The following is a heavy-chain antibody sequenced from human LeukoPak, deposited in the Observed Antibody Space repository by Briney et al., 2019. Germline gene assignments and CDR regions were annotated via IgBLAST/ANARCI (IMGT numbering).Heavy chain of an antibody. CDR1: GVSFSGYY. V-gene: IGHV4-34*01. J-gene: IGHJ4*02. CDR3: ARDGYYDSSGFDY. CDR2: IYYSGST. Sequence: SETLSLTCAVYGVSFSGYYWSWIRQPPGKGLEWIGSIYYSGSTYYNPSLKSRVTISVDTSKNQFSLKLSSATAADTAVYYCARDGYYDSSGFDYWGQGTLVTVSS. D-gene: IGHD3-22*01.